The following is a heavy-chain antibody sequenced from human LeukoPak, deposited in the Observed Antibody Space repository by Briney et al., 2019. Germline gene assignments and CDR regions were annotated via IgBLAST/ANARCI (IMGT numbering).Heavy chain of an antibody. Sequence: ASVKVSCKASGGTFSSYAISWVRQAPGQGLEWMGIINPSGGSTSYAQKFQGRVTMTRDMSTSTVYMELSSLRSEDTAVYYCARVAMIVAKPYDNWGQGTLVTVSS. J-gene: IGHJ4*02. V-gene: IGHV1-46*01. CDR3: ARVAMIVAKPYDN. CDR2: INPSGGST. CDR1: GGTFSSYA. D-gene: IGHD3-22*01.